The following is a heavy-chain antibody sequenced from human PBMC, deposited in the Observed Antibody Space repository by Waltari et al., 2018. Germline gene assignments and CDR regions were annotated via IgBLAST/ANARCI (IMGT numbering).Heavy chain of an antibody. CDR3: ARGFTGTAIYYYYGMDV. CDR1: GFTVSSNY. V-gene: IGHV3-53*01. D-gene: IGHD1-7*01. CDR2: VYSGGST. Sequence: EVQLVESGGGLIQPGGSLRLSCAASGFTVSSNYMSWVRQAPRKGLEWVSVVYSGGSTDYADSVKGRLTIARDNAKNTLDLQMNSLRAEDTAVYYCARGFTGTAIYYYYGMDVWGQGTTVTVSS. J-gene: IGHJ6*02.